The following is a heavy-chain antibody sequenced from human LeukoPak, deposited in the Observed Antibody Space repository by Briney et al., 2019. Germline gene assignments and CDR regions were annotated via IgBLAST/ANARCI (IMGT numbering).Heavy chain of an antibody. J-gene: IGHJ4*02. CDR3: ARSSGTGTFSY. CDR2: INHSGST. V-gene: IGHV4-34*01. Sequence: TSETLSLTCAVCGGSFSGYYWSWIRQPPGKGLEWIGEINHSGSTNYNPSLKSRVTISVDTSKNQFSLKLSSVTAADTAVYYCARSSGTGTFSYWGQGTLVTVSS. CDR1: GGSFSGYY. D-gene: IGHD6-25*01.